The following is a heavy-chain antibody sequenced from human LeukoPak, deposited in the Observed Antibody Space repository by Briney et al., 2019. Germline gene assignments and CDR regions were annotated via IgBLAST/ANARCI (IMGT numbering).Heavy chain of an antibody. CDR3: ARSRLILTYYDFWSGYYAGAFDI. J-gene: IGHJ3*02. CDR1: GFTFSSYW. V-gene: IGHV3-21*01. D-gene: IGHD3-3*01. CDR2: ISSSSSYI. Sequence: GGSLRLSCAASGFTFSSYWMHWVRQAPGKGLEWVSSISSSSSYIYYADSVKGRFTISRDNAKNSLYLQMNSLRAEDTAVYYCARSRLILTYYDFWSGYYAGAFDIWGQGTMVTVSS.